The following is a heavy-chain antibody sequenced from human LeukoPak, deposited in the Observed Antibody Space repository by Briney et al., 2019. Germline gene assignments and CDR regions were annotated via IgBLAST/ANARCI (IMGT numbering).Heavy chain of an antibody. CDR2: MAYSGST. CDR3: SGASGYGLDV. Sequence: PSETLSLTCTVSGGSISNFYCNWIRQPPGKGLEWIGYMAYSGSTNSNPSLKSRVTMSSDRAKKQFSLKLNSVTAADTAVYYCSGASGYGLDVWGQGTTVTVSS. V-gene: IGHV4-59*01. D-gene: IGHD7-27*01. J-gene: IGHJ6*02. CDR1: GGSISNFY.